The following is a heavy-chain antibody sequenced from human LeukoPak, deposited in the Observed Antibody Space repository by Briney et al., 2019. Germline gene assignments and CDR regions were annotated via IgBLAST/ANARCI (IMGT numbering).Heavy chain of an antibody. Sequence: PGRSLRLSCAASGFTFSSYGMHWVRQAPGKGLEWVAVISYDGSNKYYADSVKGRFTISRDNSKNTLYLQMNSLRAEGTAVYYCAKGSYPGILYYFDCWGQGTLVTVSS. J-gene: IGHJ4*02. D-gene: IGHD1-26*01. CDR3: AKGSYPGILYYFDC. V-gene: IGHV3-30*18. CDR1: GFTFSSYG. CDR2: ISYDGSNK.